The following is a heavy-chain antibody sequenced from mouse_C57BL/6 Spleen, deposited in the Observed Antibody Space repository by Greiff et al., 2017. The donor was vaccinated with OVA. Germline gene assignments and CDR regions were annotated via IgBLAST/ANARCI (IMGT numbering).Heavy chain of an antibody. J-gene: IGHJ1*03. Sequence: VQLQQSGPELVKPGASVKIPCKASGYTFTDYNMDWVKQSHGKSLEWIGDINPNNGGTIYNQKFKGKATLTVDKSSSTAYMELRSLTSEDTAVYYCARSEYSNYEYFDVWGTGTTVTVSS. V-gene: IGHV1-18*01. D-gene: IGHD2-5*01. CDR3: ARSEYSNYEYFDV. CDR2: INPNNGGT. CDR1: GYTFTDYN.